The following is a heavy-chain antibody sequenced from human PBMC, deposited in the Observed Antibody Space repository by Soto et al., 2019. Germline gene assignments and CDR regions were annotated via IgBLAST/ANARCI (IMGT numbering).Heavy chain of an antibody. CDR2: ISGSGGST. D-gene: IGHD6-6*01. J-gene: IGHJ3*02. CDR1: RFTFSSYA. CDR3: AIMGTINEYSSSSGAFDI. Sequence: GGSLRLSCAASRFTFSSYAMSWVRQAPGKGLEWVSAISGSGGSTYYADSVKGRFTISRDNSKNTLYLQMNSLRAEDTAVYYCAIMGTINEYSSSSGAFDIWGQGTMVTVSS. V-gene: IGHV3-23*01.